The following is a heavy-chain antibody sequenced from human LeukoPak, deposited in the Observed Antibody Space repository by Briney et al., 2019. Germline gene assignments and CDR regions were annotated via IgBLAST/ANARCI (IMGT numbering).Heavy chain of an antibody. D-gene: IGHD6-13*01. CDR1: GFTFSSYA. CDR3: ARVISSWFDY. V-gene: IGHV3-23*01. CDR2: ISGSGGSS. J-gene: IGHJ4*02. Sequence: GGSLRLSCAASGFTFSSYAMSWVRQAPGKGLEWVSAISGSGGSSYYADSVKGRFTISRDNSKNTLYLQMNSLRAEDTAVYYCARVISSWFDYWGQGTLVSVSS.